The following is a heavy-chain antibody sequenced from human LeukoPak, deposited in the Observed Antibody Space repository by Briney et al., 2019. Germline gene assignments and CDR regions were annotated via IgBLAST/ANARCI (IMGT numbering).Heavy chain of an antibody. CDR2: IYHSGST. Sequence: PSETLSLTCTVSGGSISSSSYYWGWIRQPPGKGLEWIGSIYHSGSTYYNPSLKSRVAISVDTSKNQFSLKLSSVTAADTAVYYCARDRPEYYYDSSGYYYEHWGQGTLVTVSS. V-gene: IGHV4-39*07. CDR1: GGSISSSSYY. D-gene: IGHD3-22*01. CDR3: ARDRPEYYYDSSGYYYEH. J-gene: IGHJ1*01.